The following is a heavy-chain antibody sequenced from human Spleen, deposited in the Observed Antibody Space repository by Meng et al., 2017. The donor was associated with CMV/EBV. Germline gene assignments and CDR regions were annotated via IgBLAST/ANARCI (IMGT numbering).Heavy chain of an antibody. V-gene: IGHV3-23*03. Sequence: GESLKISCAASGLTFSSYSMSWVRQAPGKGLEWVSVIYSGGSSTSYADPVKGRFTISRDNSKNTLFLQMNSLRAEDTAVYYCAKDTRTGGVALRPTGYGMDVWGQGTTVTVSS. D-gene: IGHD6-6*01. CDR2: IYSGGSST. J-gene: IGHJ6*02. CDR3: AKDTRTGGVALRPTGYGMDV. CDR1: GLTFSSYS.